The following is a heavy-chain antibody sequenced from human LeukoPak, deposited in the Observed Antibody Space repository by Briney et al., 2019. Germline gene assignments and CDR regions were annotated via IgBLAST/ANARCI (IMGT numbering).Heavy chain of an antibody. D-gene: IGHD4-23*01. CDR3: AYGSNSAADH. J-gene: IGHJ4*02. CDR1: GGSISSWTYY. Sequence: PSETLPLACTVSGGSISSWTYYWGWIRQPPGKGLEWIGTIYYGGTNYYNPSLKSRATISVDTSKNQFSLNLNSVTAADTAVYYCAYGSNSAADHWGQGTLVTVSS. V-gene: IGHV4-39*01. CDR2: IYYGGTN.